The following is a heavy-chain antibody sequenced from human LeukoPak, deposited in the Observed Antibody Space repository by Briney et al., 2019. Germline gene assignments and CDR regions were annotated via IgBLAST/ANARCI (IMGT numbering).Heavy chain of an antibody. J-gene: IGHJ5*01. V-gene: IGHV3-9*01. Sequence: GGSLRLSCAASGFTFSSYSMNWVRRAPGKGLEWVSGIGWNSATKGYAESVKGRFTISRDNAKNSVYLQMNSLTAEDTALYYCAKDISINYDSSGYFDFWGQGTLVTVSS. CDR3: AKDISINYDSSGYFDF. CDR2: IGWNSATK. CDR1: GFTFSSYS. D-gene: IGHD3-22*01.